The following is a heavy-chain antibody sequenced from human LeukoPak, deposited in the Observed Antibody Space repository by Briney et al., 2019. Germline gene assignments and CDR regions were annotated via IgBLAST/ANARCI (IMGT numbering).Heavy chain of an antibody. CDR3: ARVSALVGATVY. J-gene: IGHJ4*02. Sequence: ASVKLSCKASGYTFTSYGISRVRHAPAQGLEWMGWISAYNGNTNCAQKLQGRVTMTTDKSTSTAYMELKSLRSGGTAVYYCARVSALVGATVYGGQGTLVSVSS. V-gene: IGHV1-18*01. D-gene: IGHD1-26*01. CDR2: ISAYNGNT. CDR1: GYTFTSYG.